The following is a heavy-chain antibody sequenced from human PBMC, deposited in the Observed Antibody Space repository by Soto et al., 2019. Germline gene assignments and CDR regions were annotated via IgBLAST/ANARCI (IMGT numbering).Heavy chain of an antibody. D-gene: IGHD3-22*01. CDR1: GGSISSSNW. CDR2: IYHSGST. CDR3: ARDLYFTTMTEFVGYFDY. V-gene: IGHV4-4*02. J-gene: IGHJ4*02. Sequence: SETLSLTCAVSGGSISSSNWWSWVRQPPGKGLEWIGEIYHSGSTNYNPSLKSRVTISVDKSKNQFSLKLSSVTAADTAVYYCARDLYFTTMTEFVGYFDYWGQGTLVTVSS.